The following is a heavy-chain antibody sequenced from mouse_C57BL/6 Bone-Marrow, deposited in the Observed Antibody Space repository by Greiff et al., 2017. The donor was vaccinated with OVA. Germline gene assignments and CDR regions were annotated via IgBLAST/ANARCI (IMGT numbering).Heavy chain of an antibody. CDR3: ARSDMGGYPNSFGY. CDR2: IDPSDSYT. D-gene: IGHD2-2*01. V-gene: IGHV1-69*01. CDR1: GYTFTSYW. J-gene: IGHJ2*01. Sequence: VQLQQPGAELVMPGASVKLSCKASGYTFTSYWMHWVKQRPGQGLEWIGEIDPSDSYTNYNQKFKGKSTLTVDKSSSTAYMQLSSLTSEDSAVYYCARSDMGGYPNSFGYWGQGTTLTVSS.